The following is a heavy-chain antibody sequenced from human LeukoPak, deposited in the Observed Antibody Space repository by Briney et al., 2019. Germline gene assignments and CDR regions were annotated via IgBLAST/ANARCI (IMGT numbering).Heavy chain of an antibody. D-gene: IGHD3-3*01. CDR1: GGSISSSDYY. CDR2: IYYSGST. CDR3: AARRPRYYDFWSGYYLGDY. V-gene: IGHV4-30-4*08. J-gene: IGHJ4*02. Sequence: PSQTLSLTCTVSGGSISSSDYYWRWIRQPPGTGLEWIGYIYYSGSTHYNPSLKSRVTTSVDTSKNQFSLKLSSVTAADTAVYYCAARRPRYYDFWSGYYLGDYWGQGTLVTVSS.